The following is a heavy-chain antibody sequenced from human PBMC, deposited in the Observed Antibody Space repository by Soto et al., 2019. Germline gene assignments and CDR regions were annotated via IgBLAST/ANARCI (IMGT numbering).Heavy chain of an antibody. CDR1: GGSISGSSYY. V-gene: IGHV4-39*01. J-gene: IGHJ4*02. CDR2: IYYSGNT. CDR3: ARQERYGDYYFDY. D-gene: IGHD4-17*01. Sequence: QLQLQESGPGLVKPSETLSLTCTVSGGSISGSSYYWAWIRQPPGKGLEWIATIYYSGNTYYNPSLKSRVTMFVDTSKNQFSLRLTSVTAADTAVYYCARQERYGDYYFDYWGQGTLVTVSS.